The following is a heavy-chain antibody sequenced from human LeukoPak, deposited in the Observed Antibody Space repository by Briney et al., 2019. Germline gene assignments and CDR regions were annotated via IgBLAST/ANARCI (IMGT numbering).Heavy chain of an antibody. Sequence: PGGSLRLSCAVSGFTFSSYEMNWVRQAPGKGLEWVSYISSGGSSMFYADSVKGRFTISRDNAKNSLYLQVNSLRAEGTAVYYCARDMTTVTTSSVSGYYFYGMDVWGQGTTVTVAS. CDR1: GFTFSSYE. CDR2: ISSGGSSM. CDR3: ARDMTTVTTSSVSGYYFYGMDV. J-gene: IGHJ6*02. V-gene: IGHV3-48*03. D-gene: IGHD4-17*01.